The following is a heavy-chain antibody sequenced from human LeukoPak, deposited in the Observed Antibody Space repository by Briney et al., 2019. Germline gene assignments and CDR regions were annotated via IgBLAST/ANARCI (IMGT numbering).Heavy chain of an antibody. V-gene: IGHV3-74*01. D-gene: IGHD3-3*01. CDR2: INTDGSST. CDR3: ARDRFLDYFDY. CDR1: GFTSSSYW. J-gene: IGHJ4*02. Sequence: GGSLRLSCAASGFTSSSYWMHWVRQAPGKGLVWVSRINTDGSSTSYADSVKGRFTISRDNAKNTLYLQMNSLRAEDTAVYYCARDRFLDYFDYWGQGTLVTVSS.